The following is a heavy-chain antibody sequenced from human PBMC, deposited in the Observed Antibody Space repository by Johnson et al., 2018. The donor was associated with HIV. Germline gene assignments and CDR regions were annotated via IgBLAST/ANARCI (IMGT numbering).Heavy chain of an antibody. CDR3: AREWIGHSSSWFRYAFDI. CDR2: ISGSGNII. J-gene: IGHJ3*02. CDR1: GFTFSDYY. V-gene: IGHV3-11*04. D-gene: IGHD6-13*01. Sequence: QMLLVESGGGLVKPGGSLRLSCAASGFTFSDYYMTWIRQAPGKGLERVSYISGSGNIIYYTDSLKGRFTISRDNSKNTLYLQMNSLRAEDTAVYYCAREWIGHSSSWFRYAFDIWGQGTMVTVSS.